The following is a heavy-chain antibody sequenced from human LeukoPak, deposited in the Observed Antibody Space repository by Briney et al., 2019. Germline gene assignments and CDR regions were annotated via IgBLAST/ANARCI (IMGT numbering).Heavy chain of an antibody. V-gene: IGHV3-53*01. J-gene: IGHJ4*02. CDR3: AGRHCSGGGCYFAGADPFDY. Sequence: GGSLRLSCAASGFTVSSTYMSWVRQAPGKGLEWFSVIYSGGNIYYIESVKGRFTISRDTSKNTLYLQMNSLRAEDTAVYFCAGRHCSGGGCYFAGADPFDYWGQGTLVTVSS. CDR2: IYSGGNI. CDR1: GFTVSSTY. D-gene: IGHD2-15*01.